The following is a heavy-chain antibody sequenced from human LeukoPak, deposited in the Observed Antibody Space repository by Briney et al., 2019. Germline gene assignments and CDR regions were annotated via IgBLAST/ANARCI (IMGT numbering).Heavy chain of an antibody. CDR1: GFTFSSYT. CDR2: ISGSGGST. CDR3: AKQGTAMVPIDY. D-gene: IGHD5-18*01. V-gene: IGHV3-23*01. Sequence: PGGSLRLSCAASGFTFSSYTMSWVRQAPGKGLEWVSAISGSGGSTYYADSVKGRFTISRDNSKNTLYLQMNSPRAEDTAVYYCAKQGTAMVPIDYWGQGTLVTVSS. J-gene: IGHJ4*02.